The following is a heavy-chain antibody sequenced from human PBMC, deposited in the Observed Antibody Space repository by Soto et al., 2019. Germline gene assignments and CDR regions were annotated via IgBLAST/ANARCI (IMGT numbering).Heavy chain of an antibody. D-gene: IGHD5-12*01. Sequence: QVQLVQSGAEVKKPGSSVKVSCKASGGTFSNYAISWVRQAPGQGLEWGGGIIPIFGTTNFAQKFQGRVTITADESTTTAYMELSGLRSEDTAVYYCARDGGRDGYFGNWLDPWGQGTLVTVSS. CDR3: ARDGGRDGYFGNWLDP. CDR1: GGTFSNYA. V-gene: IGHV1-69*12. CDR2: IIPIFGTT. J-gene: IGHJ5*02.